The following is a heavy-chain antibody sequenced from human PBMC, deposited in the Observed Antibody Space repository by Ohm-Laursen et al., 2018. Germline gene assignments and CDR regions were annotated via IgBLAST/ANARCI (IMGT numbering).Heavy chain of an antibody. CDR2: ISYDGSNK. CDR1: GFTFSSYG. Sequence: SLRLSCTAPGFTFSSYGMHWVRQAPGKGLEWVAVISYDGSNKYYADSVKGRFTISRDNSKNTLYLQMNSLRAEDTAVYYCAKDVGEMWFGEFTIGVLDYWGQGTLVTVSS. CDR3: AKDVGEMWFGEFTIGVLDY. V-gene: IGHV3-30*18. D-gene: IGHD3-10*01. J-gene: IGHJ4*02.